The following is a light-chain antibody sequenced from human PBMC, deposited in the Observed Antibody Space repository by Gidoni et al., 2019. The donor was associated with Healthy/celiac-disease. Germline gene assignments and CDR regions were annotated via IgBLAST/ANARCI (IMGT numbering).Light chain of an antibody. Sequence: IVMTHPPASLAVSLGERATINSKSSQSVLDSYNNKNFLAWYQQKPGQPPKLLIYWASTRESGVPDRFSGSGSGTDFTLTISSLQAEDVAVYYCQQYYSTPTFGQGTKVEIK. V-gene: IGKV4-1*01. CDR3: QQYYSTPT. CDR2: WAS. J-gene: IGKJ1*01. CDR1: QSVLDSYNNKNF.